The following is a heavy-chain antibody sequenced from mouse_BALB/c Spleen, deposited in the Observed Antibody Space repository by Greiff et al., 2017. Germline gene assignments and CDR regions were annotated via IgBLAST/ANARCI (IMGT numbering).Heavy chain of an antibody. J-gene: IGHJ1*01. CDR1: GYSITSDYA. CDR3: ARFLLWYFDV. Sequence: VQLKQSGPGLVKPSQSLSLTCTVTGYSITSDYAWNWIRQFPGNKLEWMGYISYSGSTSYNPSLKSRISITRDTSKNQFFLQLNSVTTEDTATYYCARFLLWYFDVWGAGTTVTVSS. V-gene: IGHV3-2*02. CDR2: ISYSGST.